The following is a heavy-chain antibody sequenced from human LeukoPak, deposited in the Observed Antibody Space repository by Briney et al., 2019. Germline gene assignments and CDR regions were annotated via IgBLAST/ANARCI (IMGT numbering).Heavy chain of an antibody. CDR1: GYTFTSYD. Sequence: ASVKVSCKASGYTFTSYDINWVRQATGQGLEWMGWMNPNSGNTGYAQKFQGRVTMTRNTSISTAYMELSSLRFEDTAVYYCARTWIQLWAPDYWGQGTLVTVSS. CDR2: MNPNSGNT. V-gene: IGHV1-8*01. D-gene: IGHD5-18*01. J-gene: IGHJ4*02. CDR3: ARTWIQLWAPDY.